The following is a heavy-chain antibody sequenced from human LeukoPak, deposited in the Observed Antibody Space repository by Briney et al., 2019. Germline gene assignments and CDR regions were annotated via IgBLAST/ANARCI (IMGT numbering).Heavy chain of an antibody. J-gene: IGHJ6*02. CDR2: INAGNGNT. V-gene: IGHV1-3*01. CDR1: GYTFTTST. D-gene: IGHD3-3*01. Sequence: ASVTVSCTASGYTFTTSTIHWVRHAPGQRLEWMGWINAGNGNTKYSQKFQGRVTITRDTSASTAYMELSSLRSEDTAVFYCARANDFWSGHYYGMDVWGQGTTVTVSS. CDR3: ARANDFWSGHYYGMDV.